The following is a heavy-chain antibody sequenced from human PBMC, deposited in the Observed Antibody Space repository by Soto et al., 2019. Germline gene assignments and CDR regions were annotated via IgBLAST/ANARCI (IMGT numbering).Heavy chain of an antibody. CDR1: GGSINTFY. V-gene: IGHV4-4*07. CDR2: IFSSGST. D-gene: IGHD5-12*01. CDR3: AREGSYSAYNFAHGIQLWSFDF. J-gene: IGHJ4*02. Sequence: LSLTCTVSGGSINTFYWSWVRQPAGKGLEWIGRIFSSGSTSFNPSLESRVAMSVDTSKNHFSLNLSSVTAADMAVYYCAREGSYSAYNFAHGIQLWSFDFWGQGARVTFSS.